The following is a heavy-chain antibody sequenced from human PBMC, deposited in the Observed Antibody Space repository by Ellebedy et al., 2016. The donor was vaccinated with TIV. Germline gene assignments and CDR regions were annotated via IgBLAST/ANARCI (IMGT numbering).Heavy chain of an antibody. D-gene: IGHD6-19*01. J-gene: IGHJ4*02. CDR2: VYTTGST. Sequence: MPSETLSLTCTVSGGSISTYFWSWIRQPPGKGLEWIGYVYTTGSTNYNPSLKSRVSISVDTSKNQFSLKLNSVTASDTAVYFCARVDGSGWYYFASWGQGTLVTVSS. V-gene: IGHV4-4*08. CDR3: ARVDGSGWYYFAS. CDR1: GGSISTYF.